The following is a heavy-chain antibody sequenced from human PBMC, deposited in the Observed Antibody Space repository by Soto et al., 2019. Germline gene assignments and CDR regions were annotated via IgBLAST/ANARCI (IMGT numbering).Heavy chain of an antibody. CDR2: INHSAST. Sequence: SETLSLTCAVYGGSFSGYYWSWIRQPPGKGLEWIGEINHSASTNYNPSLKSRVTISVDTSKNQFSLKLSSVTAADTAVYYCARGHLSIAAAKTYYFDYWGQGTLVTVSS. D-gene: IGHD6-13*01. V-gene: IGHV4-34*01. J-gene: IGHJ4*02. CDR1: GGSFSGYY. CDR3: ARGHLSIAAAKTYYFDY.